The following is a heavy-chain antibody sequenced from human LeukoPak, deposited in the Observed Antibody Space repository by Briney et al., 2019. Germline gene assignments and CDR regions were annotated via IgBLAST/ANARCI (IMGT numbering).Heavy chain of an antibody. D-gene: IGHD2-21*02. CDR2: ISGSSTTI. CDR1: GFIISNYN. J-gene: IGHJ4*02. CDR3: ARAQYCGGDCYWSFDY. Sequence: PGGSMRLSRAASGFIISNYNMNWVRQAPGKGLEWLSYISGSSTTIYYADSVKGRFTISRDNAKNSLYLQMNSLRDEDTAVYYCARAQYCGGDCYWSFDYWGQGTLVTVSS. V-gene: IGHV3-48*02.